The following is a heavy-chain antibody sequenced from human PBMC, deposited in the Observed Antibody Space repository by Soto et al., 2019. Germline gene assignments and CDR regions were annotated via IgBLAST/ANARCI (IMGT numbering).Heavy chain of an antibody. CDR2: IIPILGIA. CDR1: GGSFSSYS. Sequence: SVKVSSKASGGSFSSYSITRLRQAPGQGLEWMGRIIPILGIANYAQKFQGRVTITADKSTSTAYMELSSLRSEDTAMYYCARDVSIAVAGTPRYYYSGMDVCGQGTTVTVS. D-gene: IGHD6-19*01. J-gene: IGHJ6*02. V-gene: IGHV1-69*04. CDR3: ARDVSIAVAGTPRYYYSGMDV.